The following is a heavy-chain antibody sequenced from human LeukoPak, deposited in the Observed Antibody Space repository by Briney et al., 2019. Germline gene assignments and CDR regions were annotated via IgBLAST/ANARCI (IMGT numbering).Heavy chain of an antibody. V-gene: IGHV4-34*01. CDR3: ARLTRWFDP. J-gene: IGHJ5*02. CDR1: GGSFSGYY. CDR2: IYYSGNT. Sequence: SETLSLTCAVYGGSFSGYYWSWIRQPPGKGLEWIGSIYYSGNTYYNASLKSRVSISIDTSKNQFSLRLTSVTAADTAVYYCARLTRWFDPWGQGTLVTVSS.